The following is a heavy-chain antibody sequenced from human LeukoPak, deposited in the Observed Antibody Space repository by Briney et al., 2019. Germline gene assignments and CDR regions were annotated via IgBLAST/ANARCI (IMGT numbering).Heavy chain of an antibody. J-gene: IGHJ4*02. D-gene: IGHD3-22*01. CDR2: ISSSGSGGNT. V-gene: IGHV3-23*01. CDR1: GVTLSNYA. CDR3: AKDLLLLDY. Sequence: GGSLRLSCVASGVTLSNYAMSWARQAPGKGLEWVSGISSSGSGGNTYYADSVKGRFTISRDNSKNTLYLQMNSLRAEDTAVYYCAKDLLLLDYWGQGTLVTVSS.